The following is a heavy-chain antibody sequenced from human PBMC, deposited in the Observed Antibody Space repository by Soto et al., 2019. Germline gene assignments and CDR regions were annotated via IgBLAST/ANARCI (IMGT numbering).Heavy chain of an antibody. D-gene: IGHD3-10*01. Sequence: VQLVESGGGLVQPGGSLRLSCAASGFTFSSYSMYWVRQATGKGLEWVAVIWYDGSNKYYADSVKGRFTISRDNSKNTLYLQMNSLRAEDTAVYYCAGDVGGGYYYYYGMDVWGQGTTVTVSS. J-gene: IGHJ6*02. CDR2: IWYDGSNK. CDR3: AGDVGGGYYYYYGMDV. CDR1: GFTFSSYS. V-gene: IGHV3-33*08.